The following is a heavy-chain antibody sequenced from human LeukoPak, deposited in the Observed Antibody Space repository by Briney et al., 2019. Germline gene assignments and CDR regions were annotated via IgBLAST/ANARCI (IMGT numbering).Heavy chain of an antibody. D-gene: IGHD3-22*01. CDR2: INHSGST. V-gene: IGHV4-31*03. Sequence: PSETLSLTCTVSGGSISSGASDWGWIRQHPKRGLEWVGYINHSGSTYYNPSLGSRVTMSVDTSKNQFSLKLSSATAADSAVYYCARAARQGFTMIVVPFFYFDLWGRGTLVTVSS. CDR3: ARAARQGFTMIVVPFFYFDL. CDR1: GGSISSGASD. J-gene: IGHJ2*01.